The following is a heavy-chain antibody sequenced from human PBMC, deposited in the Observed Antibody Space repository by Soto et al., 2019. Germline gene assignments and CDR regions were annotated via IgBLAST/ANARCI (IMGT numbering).Heavy chain of an antibody. CDR3: ARDRNFWSPTYYYYYGMDV. J-gene: IGHJ6*02. Sequence: QVQLVESGGGVVQPGRSLRLSCAASGFTFSSYAMHWVRQAPGKGLEWVAVISYDGSNKYYADSVKGRFTISRDNSKNTLYLQMNSLRAEDTAVYYCARDRNFWSPTYYYYYGMDVWGQGTTVTVSS. D-gene: IGHD3-3*01. V-gene: IGHV3-30-3*01. CDR2: ISYDGSNK. CDR1: GFTFSSYA.